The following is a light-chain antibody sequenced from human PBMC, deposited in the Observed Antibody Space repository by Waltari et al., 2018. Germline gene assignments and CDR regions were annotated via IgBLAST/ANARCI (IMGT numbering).Light chain of an antibody. CDR3: QQYYGTPWT. J-gene: IGKJ1*01. CDR2: WAS. CDR1: QSVLYSSNDKNY. Sequence: DIVMTQSPDSLAVSLGERATINCKFSQSVLYSSNDKNYLAWYQNKPGQPPKLLIYWASTRESGVPDRFSGSGSGTDFTLTISSLQAEDVALYYCQQYYGTPWTFGQGTKVEIK. V-gene: IGKV4-1*01.